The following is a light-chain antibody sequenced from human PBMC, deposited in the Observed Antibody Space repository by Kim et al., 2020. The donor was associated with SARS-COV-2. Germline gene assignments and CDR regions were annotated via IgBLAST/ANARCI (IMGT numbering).Light chain of an antibody. J-gene: IGKJ3*01. Sequence: DIQMTQSPSSLSASVGDRVTITCRTSQSISSHLNWYHQKPGRAPKLLISAASTLQGGVPSRFSGSGSETDFTLTISSLQPEDFATYLCQQSYISLFTFGPGTKVDIK. V-gene: IGKV1-39*01. CDR1: QSISSH. CDR3: QQSYISLFT. CDR2: AAS.